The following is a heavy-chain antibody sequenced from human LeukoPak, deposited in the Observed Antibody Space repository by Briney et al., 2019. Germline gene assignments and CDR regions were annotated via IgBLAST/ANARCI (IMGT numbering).Heavy chain of an antibody. CDR3: AIMHGYYDGSGYWVQ. V-gene: IGHV3-23*01. D-gene: IGHD3-22*01. CDR2: ITPNADRT. CDR1: GFTFSNYA. Sequence: GGSLRLSCAASGFTFSNYAMSWVRQAPGKGLEWVSFITPNADRTSYADSVEGRFTIPRDNPRNTLYMQMNNLRDEDTALYYCAIMHGYYDGSGYWVQWGQGTLVTVSS. J-gene: IGHJ1*01.